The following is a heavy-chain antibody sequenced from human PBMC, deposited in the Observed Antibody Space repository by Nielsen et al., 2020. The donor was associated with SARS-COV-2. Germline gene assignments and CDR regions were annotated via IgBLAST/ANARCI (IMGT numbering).Heavy chain of an antibody. CDR1: GYTFHKFA. CDR2: IVTNTGNP. Sequence: ASVKVSCKTSGYTFHKFALNWVRQAPGQGREWMGWIVTNTGNPTYAQGFTGRFVFSLDTSVSTAYLQISGLKAEDTAVYYCARDIAVAGSPLHYFDYWGQGTLVAVSS. V-gene: IGHV7-4-1*02. CDR3: ARDIAVAGSPLHYFDY. J-gene: IGHJ4*02. D-gene: IGHD6-19*01.